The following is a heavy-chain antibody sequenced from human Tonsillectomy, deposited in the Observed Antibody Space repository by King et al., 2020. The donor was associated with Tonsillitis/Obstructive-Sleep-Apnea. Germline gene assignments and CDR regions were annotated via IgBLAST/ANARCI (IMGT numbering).Heavy chain of an antibody. D-gene: IGHD4-23*01. J-gene: IGHJ2*01. Sequence: LQLQESGPGLVKPSETLSLTCTVSGGSISIYFWSWIRQPPGKGLEWIGYIYYTGDTNYNPSLKSRVTISVDTSKNQFSLKLNSVTAADTAVYYCARDIPHYGGNSGYFDLWGRGTLVTVSS. CDR3: ARDIPHYGGNSGYFDL. CDR1: GGSISIYF. CDR2: IYYTGDT. V-gene: IGHV4-59*01.